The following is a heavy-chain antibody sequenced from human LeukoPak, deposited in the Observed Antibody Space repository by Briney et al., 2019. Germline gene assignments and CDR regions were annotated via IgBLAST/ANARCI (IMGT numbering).Heavy chain of an antibody. D-gene: IGHD6-19*01. CDR2: ICYDGSNK. CDR3: ARLGSGWSFDF. J-gene: IGHJ4*02. Sequence: PGRSLRLSCAASGFTFSSYGMNWVRQAPGKGLEWVAVICYDGSNKYYADSVKGRFTISRDNSKNTVSLQLNSLRAEDTAVYYCARLGSGWSFDFWGQGTPVAVSS. CDR1: GFTFSSYG. V-gene: IGHV3-33*01.